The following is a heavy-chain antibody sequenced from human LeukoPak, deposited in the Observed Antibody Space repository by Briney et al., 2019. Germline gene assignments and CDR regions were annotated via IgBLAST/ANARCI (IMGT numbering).Heavy chain of an antibody. V-gene: IGHV1-69*02. CDR2: IIPILGIA. J-gene: IGHJ6*02. CDR1: GGTFSSYT. Sequence: ASVTVSCKASGGTFSSYTISWVRQAPGQGLEWMGRIIPILGIANYAQKFQGRVTITADKSTSTAYMELSSLRSEDTAVYYCSGWCSSTSCYDRDYYYGMDVWGQGTTVTVSS. CDR3: SGWCSSTSCYDRDYYYGMDV. D-gene: IGHD2-2*01.